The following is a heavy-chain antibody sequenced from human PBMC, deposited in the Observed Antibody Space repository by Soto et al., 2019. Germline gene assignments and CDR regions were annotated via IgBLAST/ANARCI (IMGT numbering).Heavy chain of an antibody. J-gene: IGHJ4*02. CDR2: INHSGST. Sequence: SETLSLTCAVYGGSFSGYDWSWIRQPPGKGLGWIGEINHSGSTNYNPSLKSRVTISVDTSKNQFSLKLSSVTAADTAVYYCARGLGIGAVAGNFDYWGQGTLVTVSS. CDR3: ARGLGIGAVAGNFDY. D-gene: IGHD6-19*01. CDR1: GGSFSGYD. V-gene: IGHV4-34*01.